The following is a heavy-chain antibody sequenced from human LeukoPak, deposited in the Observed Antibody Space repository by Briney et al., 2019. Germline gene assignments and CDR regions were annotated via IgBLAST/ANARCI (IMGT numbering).Heavy chain of an antibody. CDR1: GGSISSYY. D-gene: IGHD3-10*01. V-gene: IGHV4-59*01. Sequence: PSETLSLTCTVSGGSISSYYWSWIRQPPGKGLEWIGYVHYSGSTNYNPSLKSRVTISVDTSKNQFSLKLSSVTAADTAVYYCARDLDRVHYYGSGKGFDPWGQGTLVTVSS. CDR2: VHYSGST. CDR3: ARDLDRVHYYGSGKGFDP. J-gene: IGHJ5*02.